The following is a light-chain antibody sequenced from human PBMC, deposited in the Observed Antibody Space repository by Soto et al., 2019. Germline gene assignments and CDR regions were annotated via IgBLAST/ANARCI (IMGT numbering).Light chain of an antibody. J-gene: IGKJ1*01. CDR1: QSISSY. CDR3: QQSYSTRP. Sequence: DIQMTQSPSSLSASVGDRVTITCRASQSISSYLNWYQQKPGKAPKLLIYAASSLQSGVPSRSSGSGSGTDFTLHISSLQPEDFATYYCQQSYSTRPFGQGTKVDIX. CDR2: AAS. V-gene: IGKV1-39*01.